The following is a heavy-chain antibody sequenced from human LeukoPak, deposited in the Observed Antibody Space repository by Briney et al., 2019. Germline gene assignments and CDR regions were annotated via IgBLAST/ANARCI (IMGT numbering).Heavy chain of an antibody. V-gene: IGHV1-2*02. J-gene: IGHJ5*02. CDR2: INPNSGGT. CDR1: GGTFNSYA. CDR3: ARDGDQLDLSWFDP. Sequence: ASVKVSCKASGGTFNSYAISWVRQAPGQGLEWMGWINPNSGGTNYAQKFQGRVTMSRDTSISTAYMELSRLTSDDTAMYYCARDGDQLDLSWFDPWGQGTLVTVSS. D-gene: IGHD2-2*01.